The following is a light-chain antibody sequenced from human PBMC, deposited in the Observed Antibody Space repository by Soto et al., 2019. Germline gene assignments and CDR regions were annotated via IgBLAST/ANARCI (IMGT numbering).Light chain of an antibody. V-gene: IGKV3-15*01. CDR2: GAS. CDR3: QQYNNWPLT. J-gene: IGKJ1*01. CDR1: QTISSN. Sequence: DILMTQSPATLSVSPGEGATLSCRASQTISSNLAWYQQKPGQVPRLLMYGASTRATGIPARFSGSGSRTEFTLTISSLQSEDFAVYYCQQYNNWPLTFGQGTKVEIK.